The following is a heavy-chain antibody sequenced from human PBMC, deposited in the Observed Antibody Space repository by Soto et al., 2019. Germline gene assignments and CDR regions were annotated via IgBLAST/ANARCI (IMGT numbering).Heavy chain of an antibody. J-gene: IGHJ3*02. CDR2: ISGGST. D-gene: IGHD3-10*01. V-gene: IGHV3-23*01. CDR3: ARGLMVRGVPKGDAFDI. CDR1: GFTFSSYA. Sequence: GGSLRLSCAASGFTFSSYAMSWVRQAPGKGLEWVSAISGGSTYYADSVKGRFTISRDNSKNTLYLQVNSLRAEDTAVYYCARGLMVRGVPKGDAFDIWGQGTMVTVSS.